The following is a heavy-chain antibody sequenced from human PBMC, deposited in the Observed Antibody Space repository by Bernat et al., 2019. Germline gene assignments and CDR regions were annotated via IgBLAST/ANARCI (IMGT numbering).Heavy chain of an antibody. D-gene: IGHD5-18*01. V-gene: IGHV3-9*01. CDR2: ISWNSGSI. CDR1: GFTFDDYA. J-gene: IGHJ4*02. CDR3: ATEEQLWGDY. Sequence: EVQLVESGGGLVQPGRSLRLSCAASGFTFDDYAMHWVRQAPGKGLEWVSGISWNSGSIGYADSVKGRFTISRDNAKNSLYLQMNSLRAEDTAVYYCATEEQLWGDYWGQGTLVTVSS.